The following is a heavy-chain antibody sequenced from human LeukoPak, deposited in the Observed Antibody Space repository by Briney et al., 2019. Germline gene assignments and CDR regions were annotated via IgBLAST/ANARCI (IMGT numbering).Heavy chain of an antibody. CDR3: AREIDLNLDY. CDR1: GGSISSGGYY. V-gene: IGHV4-31*03. J-gene: IGHJ4*02. Sequence: SQTLSLTCTVSGGSISSGGYYWSWIRQHPGKGLEWIGYIYYSGSTYYNPSLKSRLTMSVDTSKNQFFLKLSSVTAADTAVYYCAREIDLNLDYWGQGTLVTVSS. CDR2: IYYSGST.